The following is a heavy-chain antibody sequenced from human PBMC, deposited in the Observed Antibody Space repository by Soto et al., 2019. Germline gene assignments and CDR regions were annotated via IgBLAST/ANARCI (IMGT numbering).Heavy chain of an antibody. CDR2: ISYDGSNK. V-gene: IGHV3-30*18. CDR3: AKDLTNYGYYYMDV. D-gene: IGHD3-10*01. Sequence: PGGSLRLSCAASGFTFSSYGMHWVRQAPGKGLEWVAVISYDGSNKYYADSVKGRFTISRDNSKNTLYLQMNSLRAEDTAVYYCAKDLTNYGYYYMDVWGKGTTVTVSS. CDR1: GFTFSSYG. J-gene: IGHJ6*03.